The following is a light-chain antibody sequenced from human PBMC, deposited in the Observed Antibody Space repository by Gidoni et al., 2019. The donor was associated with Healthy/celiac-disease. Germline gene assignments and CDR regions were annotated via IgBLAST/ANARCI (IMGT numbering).Light chain of an antibody. V-gene: IGKV3-20*01. J-gene: IGKJ1*01. CDR1: QSVSSSY. CDR3: QQYGSSPWT. Sequence: EIVLTQSPGTLSLSPGERATLSCRVSQSVSSSYLAWYKQKPGQAPKLLIYGASSRATGIPDRFSGSGSGTDFALTISRLEPEDFAVYYCQQYGSSPWTFGQXTKVEIK. CDR2: GAS.